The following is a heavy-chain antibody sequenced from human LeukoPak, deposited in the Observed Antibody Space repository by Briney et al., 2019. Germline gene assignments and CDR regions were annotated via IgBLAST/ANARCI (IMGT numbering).Heavy chain of an antibody. D-gene: IGHD6-19*01. CDR2: FCDIGST. V-gene: IGHV4-59*08. CDR3: ARQSYSSGWGLAPADH. J-gene: IGHJ5*02. Sequence: SETLSLTCTVSGGSIRGYYGSWIRQPPGKGLEGFGYFCDIGSTSYNPSLKSRVTISVDTSKNQFSLEFNSVTAADTAVYYCARQSYSSGWGLAPADHWGQGTLVTVSS. CDR1: GGSIRGYY.